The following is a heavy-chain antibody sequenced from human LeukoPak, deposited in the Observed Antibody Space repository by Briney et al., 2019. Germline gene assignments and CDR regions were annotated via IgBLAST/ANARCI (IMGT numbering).Heavy chain of an antibody. CDR2: IYYSGST. Sequence: SQTLSLTCTISGGSISSGDYYWSWIGQPPGKGLEWIGYIYYSGSTYYNPSLKSRVTISVDTSKNQFSLKLSSVTAADTAVYYCARNLAYCGGDCYSGYWYFDLWGRGTLVTVSS. CDR1: GGSISSGDYY. CDR3: ARNLAYCGGDCYSGYWYFDL. J-gene: IGHJ2*01. D-gene: IGHD2-21*02. V-gene: IGHV4-30-4*01.